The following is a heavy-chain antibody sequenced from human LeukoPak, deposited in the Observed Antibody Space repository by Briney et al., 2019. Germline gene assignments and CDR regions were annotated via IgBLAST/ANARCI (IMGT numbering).Heavy chain of an antibody. CDR3: ATAPPHYYDSGSSYVY. Sequence: ASVKVSCKISGYPITEFSVHWVRQAPGKGLEWMGGFDPEKVKTIYAQKFQGRVTMTKDTSTNTANMELSGLRSEDTALYFCATAPPHYYDSGSSYVYWGQGTLVTVSS. CDR1: GYPITEFS. CDR2: FDPEKVKT. D-gene: IGHD3-10*01. J-gene: IGHJ4*02. V-gene: IGHV1-24*01.